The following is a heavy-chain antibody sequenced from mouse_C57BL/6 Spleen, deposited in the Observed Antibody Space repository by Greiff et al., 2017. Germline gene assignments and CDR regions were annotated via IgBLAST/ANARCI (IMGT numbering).Heavy chain of an antibody. CDR2: ISSGSSTI. Sequence: EVKLMESGGGLVKPGGSLKLSCAASGFTFSDYGMHWVRQAPEKWLEWVAYISSGSSTIYYADTVKGRFTISIDNAKNTLFLQMTSLRSEDTAMYYCARGTGFFDYWGQGTTLTVSS. D-gene: IGHD4-1*01. V-gene: IGHV5-17*01. CDR3: ARGTGFFDY. J-gene: IGHJ2*01. CDR1: GFTFSDYG.